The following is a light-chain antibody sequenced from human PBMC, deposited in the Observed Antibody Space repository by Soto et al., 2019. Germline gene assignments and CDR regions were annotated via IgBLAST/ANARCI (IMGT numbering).Light chain of an antibody. CDR3: SANDASLGGPV. J-gene: IGLJ2*01. V-gene: IGLV1-47*02. CDR1: NSNVETNY. Sequence: QSVLTQPPSASGTPGQRVTISCSGSNSNVETNYVYWYQQVAGTTPKHLIYSNDQRPSGVPDRFSASKSGASASLDISGLRSEDEADYYCSANDASLGGPVFGGGTKLTVL. CDR2: SND.